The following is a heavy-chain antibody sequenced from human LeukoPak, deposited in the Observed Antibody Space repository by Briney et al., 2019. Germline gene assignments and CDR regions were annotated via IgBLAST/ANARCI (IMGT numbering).Heavy chain of an antibody. D-gene: IGHD4-23*01. V-gene: IGHV3-30-3*01. Sequence: GGTLRLSCVASGFTFSNYAVHWVRQAPGKGLEWVALISYAGSNKYYRDSVKGRFTISRDNGKNTLFLQMNSLRAEDAAVYYCVRGNDYGGPHYWGQGTLVTVSS. CDR2: ISYAGSNK. CDR1: GFTFSNYA. J-gene: IGHJ4*02. CDR3: VRGNDYGGPHY.